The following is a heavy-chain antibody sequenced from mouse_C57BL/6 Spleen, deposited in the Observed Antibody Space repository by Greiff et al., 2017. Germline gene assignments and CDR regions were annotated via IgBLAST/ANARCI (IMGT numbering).Heavy chain of an antibody. D-gene: IGHD1-1*01. J-gene: IGHJ4*01. CDR1: GYSITSGYY. V-gene: IGHV3-6*01. CDR3: AREGITTVVRAMDY. CDR2: ISYDGSN. Sequence: EVKVEESGPGLVKPSQSLSLTCSVTGYSITSGYYWNWIRQFPGNKLEWMGYISYDGSNNYNPSLKNRISITRDTSKNQFFLKLNSVTTEDTATYYCAREGITTVVRAMDYWGQGTSVTVSS.